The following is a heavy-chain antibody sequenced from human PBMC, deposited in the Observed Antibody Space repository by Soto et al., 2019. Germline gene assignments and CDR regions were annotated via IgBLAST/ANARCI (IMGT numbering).Heavy chain of an antibody. J-gene: IGHJ6*02. CDR1: GYTFTNYW. CDR2: IYPGDSDT. Sequence: GESLKISCKGSGYTFTNYWIGWVRQMPGKGPEWMGIIYPGDSDTKYNPSFQGQVTISADKSITTTYLQWSSLKASDTAIYYCAREGYSSDNYYYYGMDVWGQGTTVTVSS. D-gene: IGHD3-22*01. V-gene: IGHV5-51*01. CDR3: AREGYSSDNYYYYGMDV.